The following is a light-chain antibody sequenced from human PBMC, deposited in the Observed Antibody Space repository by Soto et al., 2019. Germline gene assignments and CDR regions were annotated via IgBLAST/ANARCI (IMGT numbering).Light chain of an antibody. V-gene: IGKV3-20*01. CDR3: QQYGSSPYT. CDR1: QSVSSNY. J-gene: IGKJ2*01. Sequence: EIVLTQSPGTLSLSPGERATLSCRASQSVSSNYLAWYQQKPGQTPRLLIYGASSRATGIPDRFSGSGSGKDLPLTISRLEPEDFAVYYCQQYGSSPYTFGQGTKLEIK. CDR2: GAS.